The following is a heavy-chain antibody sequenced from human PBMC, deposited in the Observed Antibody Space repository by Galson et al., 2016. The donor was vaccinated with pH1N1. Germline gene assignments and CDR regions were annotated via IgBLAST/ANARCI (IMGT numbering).Heavy chain of an antibody. CDR3: VSSLHQGPIGLPPGTLLQEHL. Sequence: QSGAEVKEPGESLTISCKGSASSFTSYWISWVRQMPGKGLEWMGRINPRDSYTDYSPSFQGHVTISTDESISTAYLKWSTLRLSCAVSGFTVSSLHQGPIGLPPGTLLQEHLWG. CDR1: ASSFTSYW. V-gene: IGHV5-10-1*01. J-gene: IGHJ6*01. CDR2: INPRDSYT. D-gene: IGHD1-1*01.